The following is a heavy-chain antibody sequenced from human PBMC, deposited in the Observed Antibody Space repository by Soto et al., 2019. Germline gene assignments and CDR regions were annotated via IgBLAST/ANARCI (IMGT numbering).Heavy chain of an antibody. CDR1: GFAFTRFA. Sequence: GVSLRLSCSASGFAFTRFAMRWVRQAPGKGLEYVSGISSNGDSTDYADSVRGRLTLSRDNSKNTVFLQMSSLRPEDTAVYYCVKESGSRVAGYFQHWGPGTLVTVPQ. J-gene: IGHJ1*01. V-gene: IGHV3-64D*06. D-gene: IGHD1-26*01. CDR3: VKESGSRVAGYFQH. CDR2: ISSNGDST.